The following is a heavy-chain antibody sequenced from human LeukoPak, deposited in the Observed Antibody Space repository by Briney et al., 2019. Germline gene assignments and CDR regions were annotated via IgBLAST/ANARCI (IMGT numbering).Heavy chain of an antibody. CDR3: ARVRDYYGSGSSYYFDY. V-gene: IGHV3-21*01. D-gene: IGHD3-10*01. CDR1: GFTFSSYS. CDR2: ISSSSSYI. J-gene: IGHJ4*02. Sequence: GGSLRLSCAASGFTFSSYSMNWVRQAPGKGLEWVSSISSSSSYIYYADSVKGRFTISRDNAKNSLYLQMNSLRAEDTAVYYCARVRDYYGSGSSYYFDYWGQGTLVTVSS.